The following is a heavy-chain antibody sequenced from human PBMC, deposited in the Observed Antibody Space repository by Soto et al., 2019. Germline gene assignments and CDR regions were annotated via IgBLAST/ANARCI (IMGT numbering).Heavy chain of an antibody. J-gene: IGHJ4*02. V-gene: IGHV3-30-3*01. CDR2: ISYDGSNQ. Sequence: GESLKISCAASGLTFDTYAMHWVRQAPGKGLEWVAVISYDGSNQFYAGSVKGRFTVSRDNSKNTLYLQMNSLRNDDTAVYYCTRGLLTDYFDYWGQGALVTVSS. CDR1: GLTFDTYA. CDR3: TRGLLTDYFDY.